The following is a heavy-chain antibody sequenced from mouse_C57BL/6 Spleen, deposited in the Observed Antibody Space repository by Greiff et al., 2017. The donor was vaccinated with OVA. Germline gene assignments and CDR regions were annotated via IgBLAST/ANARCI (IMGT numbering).Heavy chain of an antibody. D-gene: IGHD4-1*01. J-gene: IGHJ3*01. CDR2: ISYSGST. CDR3: ARSGTGPFAY. V-gene: IGHV3-1*01. Sequence: EVQLVESGPGMVKPSQSLSLTCTVTGYSITSGYDWHWIRHFPGNKLEWMGYISYSGSTNYNPSLKSRISITHDTSKNHFFLKLNSVTTEDTATYYCARSGTGPFAYWGQGTLVTVSA. CDR1: GYSITSGYD.